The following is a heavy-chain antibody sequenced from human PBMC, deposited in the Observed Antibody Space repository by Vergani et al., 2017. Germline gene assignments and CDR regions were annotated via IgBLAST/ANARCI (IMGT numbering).Heavy chain of an antibody. Sequence: EVQLLESGGGLVQPGGSLRLSCTPSGFTFSSYAMSWVRQAPGKGLEWVSAISGSGGSTYYADSVKGRFTISRDNSKNTLYLQMNSLRAEDTAVYYCAKVNSSSSPPDYWGQGTLVTVSS. D-gene: IGHD6-13*01. CDR1: GFTFSSYA. V-gene: IGHV3-23*01. CDR3: AKVNSSSSPPDY. J-gene: IGHJ4*02. CDR2: ISGSGGST.